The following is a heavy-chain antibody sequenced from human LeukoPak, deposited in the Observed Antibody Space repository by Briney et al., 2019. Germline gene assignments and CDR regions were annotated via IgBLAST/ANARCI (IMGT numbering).Heavy chain of an antibody. CDR1: GFTFSSYG. CDR3: LVGYYDSSGYYEFDY. J-gene: IGHJ4*02. CDR2: IWYDGSNK. Sequence: GGSLRLSCAASGFTFSSYGMHWVRQAPGKGLEWVAVIWYDGSNKYYADSVKGRFTISRDNSKNTLYLQMNSLRAEDTAVYYCLVGYYDSSGYYEFDYWGQGTLVTVSS. V-gene: IGHV3-30*02. D-gene: IGHD3-22*01.